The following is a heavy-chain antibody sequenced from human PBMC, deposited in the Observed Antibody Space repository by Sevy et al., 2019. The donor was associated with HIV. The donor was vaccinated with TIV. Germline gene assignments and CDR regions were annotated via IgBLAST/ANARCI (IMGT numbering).Heavy chain of an antibody. CDR2: INPNSGGT. V-gene: IGHV1-2*02. J-gene: IGHJ6*02. D-gene: IGHD3-10*01. Sequence: ASVKVSCKASGYTFTGYYMHWVRQAPGQGLEWMGWINPNSGGTNYAQKFQGRVTMTRDTSINTAYMELSRLRSDDTAVYYCARGGAVRGLIYYYYGMDVWGQGTTVTVSS. CDR1: GYTFTGYY. CDR3: ARGGAVRGLIYYYYGMDV.